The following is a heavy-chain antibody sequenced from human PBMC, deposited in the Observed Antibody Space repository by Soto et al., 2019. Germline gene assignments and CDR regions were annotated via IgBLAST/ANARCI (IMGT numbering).Heavy chain of an antibody. Sequence: PSETLSLTCAVYGGSLSGYFWSWVRQSPGKGLEWIGEINHSGSTNYNPSLKSRVTISADTSKHQFSLRLSSMTAADSAIYYCASYHYYDFWIGSRHYMDAWGKGTTVTVSS. J-gene: IGHJ6*03. D-gene: IGHD3-3*01. CDR2: INHSGST. CDR1: GGSLSGYF. V-gene: IGHV4-34*01. CDR3: ASYHYYDFWIGSRHYMDA.